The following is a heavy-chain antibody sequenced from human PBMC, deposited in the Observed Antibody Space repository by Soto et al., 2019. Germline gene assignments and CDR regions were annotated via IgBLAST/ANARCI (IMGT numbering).Heavy chain of an antibody. J-gene: IGHJ2*01. CDR1: GGSISSSSYY. CDR2: IYYSGST. CDR3: ATQGYYDSSGYYYWYFDL. D-gene: IGHD3-22*01. Sequence: SETLSLTCTVSGGSISSSSYYWGWIRQPPGKGLEWIGSIYYSGSTNYNPSLKSRVTISVDTSKNQFSLKLSSVTAADTAVYYCATQGYYDSSGYYYWYFDLWGRGTLVTVSS. V-gene: IGHV4-39*07.